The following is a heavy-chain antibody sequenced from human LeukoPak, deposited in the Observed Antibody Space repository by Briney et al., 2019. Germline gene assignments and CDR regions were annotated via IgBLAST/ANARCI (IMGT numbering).Heavy chain of an antibody. CDR2: INPKSGGT. V-gene: IGHV1-2*02. J-gene: IGHJ5*02. CDR1: GYTFTGYY. Sequence: GASVKVPCKASGYTFTGYYMHWVRQAPGQGLEWMGWINPKSGGTRYAQKFQGRVTMTRDTSVTTAYMQMSSLRSDDTAVYYCARGEWEVPTTSWGQGTLVTVSS. D-gene: IGHD1-26*01. CDR3: ARGEWEVPTTS.